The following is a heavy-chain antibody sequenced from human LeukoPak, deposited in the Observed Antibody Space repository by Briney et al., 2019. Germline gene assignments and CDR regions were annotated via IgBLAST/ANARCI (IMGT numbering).Heavy chain of an antibody. J-gene: IGHJ4*02. D-gene: IGHD3-22*01. Sequence: HPGGSLRLSCAASGFTFSSYWMSWVRQAPGKGLEWVAVISYDGSNKYYADSVKGRFTISRDNSKNTLYLQMNSLRAEDTAVYYCAKDGRSLVVTYYFDYWGQGTLVTVSS. CDR2: ISYDGSNK. CDR1: GFTFSSYW. V-gene: IGHV3-30*18. CDR3: AKDGRSLVVTYYFDY.